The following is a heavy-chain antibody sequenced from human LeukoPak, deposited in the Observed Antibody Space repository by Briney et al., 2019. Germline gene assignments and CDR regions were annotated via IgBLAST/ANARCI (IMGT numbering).Heavy chain of an antibody. CDR2: ISGSGGST. CDR3: AKDSGLRPPLWFGELPGNFDY. V-gene: IGHV3-23*01. CDR1: GFTFSSYA. Sequence: GSLRLSCAASGFTFSSYAMSWVRQAPGKGLEWVSAISGSGGSTYYADSVKGRFTISRDNSKNTLYLQMNSLRAEDTAVYYCAKDSGLRPPLWFGELPGNFDYWGQGTLVTVSS. D-gene: IGHD3-10*01. J-gene: IGHJ4*02.